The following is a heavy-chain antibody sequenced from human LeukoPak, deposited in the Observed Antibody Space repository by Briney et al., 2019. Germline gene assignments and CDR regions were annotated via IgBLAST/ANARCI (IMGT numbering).Heavy chain of an antibody. CDR2: ISPNSGGT. D-gene: IGHD3-10*01. CDR1: GYTFTGYD. Sequence: GASVKVSCKASGYTFTGYDMHWVRQAPGQGLEWMGWISPNSGGTNYAQKFQGRVTMTRDTSISTAYMELSRLRSDDTAVYYCARDTLGFGELLFYYGMDVWGQGTTVTVS. J-gene: IGHJ6*02. V-gene: IGHV1-2*02. CDR3: ARDTLGFGELLFYYGMDV.